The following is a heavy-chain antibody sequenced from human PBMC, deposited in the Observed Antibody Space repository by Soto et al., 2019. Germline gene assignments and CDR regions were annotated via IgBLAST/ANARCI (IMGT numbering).Heavy chain of an antibody. CDR2: ISGTGDRT. J-gene: IGHJ4*02. V-gene: IGHV3-23*01. CDR1: GFTFSSYA. CDR3: SKALWIGVVLSRSYFGY. D-gene: IGHD3-10*01. Sequence: PGGSLRLSCAASGFTFSSYAMGWVRQTPGKGLEWVSAISGTGDRTFYADSVKGRFTISRDNSKKMLSLQMNSLRAEDTAVFFCSKALWIGVVLSRSYFGYWGQGILVT.